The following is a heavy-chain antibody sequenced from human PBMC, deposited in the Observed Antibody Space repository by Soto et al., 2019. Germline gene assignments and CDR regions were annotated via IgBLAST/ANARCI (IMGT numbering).Heavy chain of an antibody. CDR1: GGSISSGDYY. V-gene: IGHV4-30-4*01. CDR3: ASIGAGYFDL. D-gene: IGHD5-12*01. J-gene: IGHJ2*01. Sequence: QVQLQESGPGLVKPSQTLSLTCTVSGGSISSGDYYWSWIRQPPGKGLEWIGYIYYSGSTYYNPPLKSRVTRSVDTSKNQFPRKRSAVTAADTAVYYWASIGAGYFDLWGRGTLVTVSS. CDR2: IYYSGST.